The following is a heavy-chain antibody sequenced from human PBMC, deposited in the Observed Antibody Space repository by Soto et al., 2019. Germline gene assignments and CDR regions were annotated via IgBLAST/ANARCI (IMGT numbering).Heavy chain of an antibody. D-gene: IGHD3-3*01. V-gene: IGHV3-30*18. J-gene: IGHJ4*02. Sequence: QVQLVESGGGVVQPGRSLRLSCTASGFTFRKYGMHWVRQAPGKGLEWVAVLPYDSSNKYYADSVKGRFTISRDNSKNTVYLEMNSLRTEDTAVYYSAKLLVFEWDQQDSDSWGPGALVTVSS. CDR3: AKLLVFEWDQQDSDS. CDR1: GFTFRKYG. CDR2: LPYDSSNK.